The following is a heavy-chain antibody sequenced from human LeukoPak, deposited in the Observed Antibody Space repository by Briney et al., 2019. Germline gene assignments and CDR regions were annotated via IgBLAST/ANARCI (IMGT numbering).Heavy chain of an antibody. J-gene: IGHJ5*02. CDR1: GYSFTSYW. CDR3: ARRHYYDSSGPNWFDP. CDR2: IYPGDSDT. D-gene: IGHD3-22*01. V-gene: IGHV5-51*01. Sequence: GESLKISCKGSGYSFTSYWIGWVRQMPGKGLEWMGIIYPGDSDTRYSPSFQGQVTISADKSISTAYLQWSSLKASDTAMYYCARRHYYDSSGPNWFDPWGQGTLVTVPS.